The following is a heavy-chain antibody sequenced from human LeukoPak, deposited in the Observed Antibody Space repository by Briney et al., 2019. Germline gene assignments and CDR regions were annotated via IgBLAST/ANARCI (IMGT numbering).Heavy chain of an antibody. D-gene: IGHD3-10*01. CDR2: IYYSGST. CDR3: ARGVTVRGAFGNWFDP. J-gene: IGHJ5*02. CDR1: GGSISSYY. V-gene: IGHV4-59*01. Sequence: SSETLSLTCAVSGGSISSYYWSWIRQPPGKGLEWIGYIYYSGSTNYNPSLKSRVTISVDTSKNQFSLKLSSVTAADTAVYYCARGVTVRGAFGNWFDPWGQGTLVTVSS.